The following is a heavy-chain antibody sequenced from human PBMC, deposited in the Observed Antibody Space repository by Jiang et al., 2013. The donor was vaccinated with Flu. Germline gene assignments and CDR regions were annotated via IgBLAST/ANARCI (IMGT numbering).Heavy chain of an antibody. D-gene: IGHD4-17*01. V-gene: IGHV3-11*06. J-gene: IGHJ6*04. CDR2: ISVSSTYT. Sequence: VQLVESGGGLVKPGGSLRLSRTASTFAFSDYYMSWIRQAPGKGLEWVSSISVSSTYTNYADTVKGRFTIARDNAKNSLYLQMNSLRAEDTAVYYCARERVTVRMSSSPIYQYYPMDVWGKGTTVTVSS. CDR1: TFAFSDYY. CDR3: ARERVTVRMSSSPIYQYYPMDV.